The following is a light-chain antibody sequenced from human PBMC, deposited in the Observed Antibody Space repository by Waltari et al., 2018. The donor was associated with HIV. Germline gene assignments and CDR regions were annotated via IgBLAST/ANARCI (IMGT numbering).Light chain of an antibody. CDR1: QNIYSY. V-gene: IGKV1-9*01. J-gene: IGKJ4*01. Sequence: DIQLTQSPSFLSAYVGVRVTITCRASQNIYSYLAWYQQKPGRAPQVLIYATSTLQSGVPSRFSGSGSGTEFALTITNLQPDDFATYYCQQVNDYPLTFGGGTKVEIK. CDR3: QQVNDYPLT. CDR2: ATS.